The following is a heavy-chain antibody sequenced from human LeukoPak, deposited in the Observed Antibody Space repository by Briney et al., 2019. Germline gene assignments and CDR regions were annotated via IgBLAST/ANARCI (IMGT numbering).Heavy chain of an antibody. CDR2: ISSSSSYI. V-gene: IGHV3-21*01. CDR1: GFTFSSYS. Sequence: GSPRLSCAASGFTFSSYSMNWVRQAPGKGLEWVSSISSSSSYIYYADSVKGRFTISRDNAKNSLYLQMNSLRAEDTAVYYCARDSSSWYYFDYWGQGTLVTVSS. J-gene: IGHJ4*02. CDR3: ARDSSSWYYFDY. D-gene: IGHD6-13*01.